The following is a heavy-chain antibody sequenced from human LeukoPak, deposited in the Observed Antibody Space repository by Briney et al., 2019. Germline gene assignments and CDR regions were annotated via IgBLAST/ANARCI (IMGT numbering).Heavy chain of an antibody. Sequence: GGSLRLYCAASGFTFSSYAMSWVRQAPGKGLEWVSAISGSGGSTYYADPVKGRFTISRDNSKNTLYLQMNSLRAEDTAVYYCAKERDWNYGGYFDYWGQGTLVTVSS. CDR3: AKERDWNYGGYFDY. CDR1: GFTFSSYA. CDR2: ISGSGGST. V-gene: IGHV3-23*01. D-gene: IGHD1-7*01. J-gene: IGHJ4*02.